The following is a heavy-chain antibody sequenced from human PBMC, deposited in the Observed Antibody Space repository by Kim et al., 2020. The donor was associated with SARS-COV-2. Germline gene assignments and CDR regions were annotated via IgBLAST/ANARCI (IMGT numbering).Heavy chain of an antibody. V-gene: IGHV3-9*01. Sequence: GGSLRLSCAASGFTFDDYAMHWVRQAPGKGLEWVSGISWNSGSIGYADSVKGRFTISRDNAKNSLYLQMNSLRAEDTALYYCAKAHLHYYDSSGYYQPFDYWGQGTLVTVSS. CDR2: ISWNSGSI. D-gene: IGHD3-22*01. CDR3: AKAHLHYYDSSGYYQPFDY. J-gene: IGHJ4*02. CDR1: GFTFDDYA.